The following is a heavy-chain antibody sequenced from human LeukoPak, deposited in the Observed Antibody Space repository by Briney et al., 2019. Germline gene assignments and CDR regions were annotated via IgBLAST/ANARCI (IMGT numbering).Heavy chain of an antibody. CDR1: GFTLLNYV. CDR3: AKDWRSYYYDSSGYPDAFDI. Sequence: PGGSLRLSCAASGFTLLNYVMSWVRQAPGKGLEWVSGISGSGSSTYYADSVKGRFTISRDNSKNTLYLQMNSLRAEDTAVYYCAKDWRSYYYDSSGYPDAFDIWDQGTMVTVSS. D-gene: IGHD3-22*01. CDR2: ISGSGSST. J-gene: IGHJ3*02. V-gene: IGHV3-23*01.